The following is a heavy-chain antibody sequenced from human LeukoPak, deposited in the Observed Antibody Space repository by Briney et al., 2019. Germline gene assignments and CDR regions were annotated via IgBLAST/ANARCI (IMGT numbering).Heavy chain of an antibody. Sequence: ASVTVSCKASGYTFTGYYMHWVRQAPGQGLEWMGWINPNSGGTNYAQKFQGRVTMTRDTSISTAYMELSRLRSDDTAVYYCARGPVTNRAFDIWGQGTMVTVSS. CDR1: GYTFTGYY. CDR3: ARGPVTNRAFDI. D-gene: IGHD2-8*01. CDR2: INPNSGGT. J-gene: IGHJ3*02. V-gene: IGHV1-2*02.